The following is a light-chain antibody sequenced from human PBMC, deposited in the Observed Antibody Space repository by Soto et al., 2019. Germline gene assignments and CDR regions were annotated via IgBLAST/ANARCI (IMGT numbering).Light chain of an antibody. CDR3: QSYDISLHNYV. CDR2: DDN. J-gene: IGLJ1*01. Sequence: QSVLTQPPSVSAAPGQKVTISCSGSSSNIGGNSVSWYQQLPGTAPKLLIYDDNKRPSGIPDRFSGSKSGTSATLGVTGFQTGDEADYYCQSYDISLHNYVFGTGTKVNVL. CDR1: SSNIGGNS. V-gene: IGLV1-51*01.